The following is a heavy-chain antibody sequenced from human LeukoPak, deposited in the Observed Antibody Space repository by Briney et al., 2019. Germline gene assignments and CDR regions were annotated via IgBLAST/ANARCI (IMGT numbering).Heavy chain of an antibody. CDR2: VYTSGST. CDR3: ARVLGYGDYGYFDY. V-gene: IGHV4-61*02. D-gene: IGHD4-17*01. Sequence: PSETLSLTCTVSGGSISSGSYYWSWIRQPAGKGLEWIGRVYTSGSTNYNPSLKSRVTISVDTSKNQFSLKLSSVTAADTAVYYCARVLGYGDYGYFDYWGQGTLVTISS. CDR1: GGSISSGSYY. J-gene: IGHJ4*02.